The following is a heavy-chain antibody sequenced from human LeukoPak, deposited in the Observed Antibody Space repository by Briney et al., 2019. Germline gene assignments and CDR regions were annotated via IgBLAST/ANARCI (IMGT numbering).Heavy chain of an antibody. CDR3: AKSMGGWYAFDI. CDR1: GFTFSSYA. CDR2: VSGSGGST. V-gene: IGHV3-23*01. J-gene: IGHJ3*02. Sequence: GGSLRLSCAASGFTFSSYAMNWVRQAPGKGLEWVSGVSGSGGSTYYADSVKGRFTISRDNSKNTVYLQMNTLRAEDTAVYHCAKSMGGWYAFDIWGQGTVVTVSS. D-gene: IGHD2-15*01.